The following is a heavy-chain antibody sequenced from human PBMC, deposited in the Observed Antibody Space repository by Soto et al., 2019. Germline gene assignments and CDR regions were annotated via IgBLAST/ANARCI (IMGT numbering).Heavy chain of an antibody. CDR3: AKDHGFDEFQLLYYSYYGLDV. V-gene: IGHV3-30*18. D-gene: IGHD2-2*02. CDR2: ISYDSTNK. Sequence: GGSLRLSCAASGFTFSDYGMHWVRQTPGKGLEWVAVISYDSTNKYYGDSVKGRFTISRDNSKNTLYLQMNSLRAEDRAVYYCAKDHGFDEFQLLYYSYYGLDVWGQGTTVTVSS. CDR1: GFTFSDYG. J-gene: IGHJ6*02.